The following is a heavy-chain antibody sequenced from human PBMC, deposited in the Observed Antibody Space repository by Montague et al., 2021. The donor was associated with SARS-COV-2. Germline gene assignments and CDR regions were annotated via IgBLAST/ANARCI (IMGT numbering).Heavy chain of an antibody. D-gene: IGHD4-23*01. V-gene: IGHV2-70*11. CDR3: ARVYYGGNSAFDY. J-gene: IGHJ4*02. CDR1: GFSLSTSGMC. CDR2: IDWDDDK. Sequence: PALGKPTRTLTLTSTFSGFSLSTSGMCVSWIRQPPGKALEWLARIDWDDDKYYSTSLKTRLTISKDTSKNQVVLTMTNMDPVDTATYYCARVYYGGNSAFDYWGQGTLVTVSS.